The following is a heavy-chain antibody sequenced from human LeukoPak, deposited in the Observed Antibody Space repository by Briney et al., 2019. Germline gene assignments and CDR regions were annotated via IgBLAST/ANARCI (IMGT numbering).Heavy chain of an antibody. V-gene: IGHV1-69*05. CDR2: IIPIFGTA. CDR3: ARDEGLYDSSGYRDY. J-gene: IGHJ4*02. D-gene: IGHD3-22*01. CDR1: GGTFSSFA. Sequence: SVKVSCKASGGTFSSFAISWVRQAPGQGLEWMGRIIPIFGTANYAQKFQGRVTITTDESTSTAYMELSSLRSEDTAVYYCARDEGLYDSSGYRDYWGQGTLVTVSS.